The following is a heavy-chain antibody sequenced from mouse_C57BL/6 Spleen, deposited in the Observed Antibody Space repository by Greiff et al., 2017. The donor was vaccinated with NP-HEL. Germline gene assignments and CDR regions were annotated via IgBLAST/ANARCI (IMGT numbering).Heavy chain of an antibody. V-gene: IGHV6-3*01. Sequence: EVKVVESGGGLVQPGGSMKLSCVASGFTFSNYWMNWVRQSPEKGLEWVAQIRLKSDNYATHYAESVKGRFTISRDDSKSSVYLQMNNLRAEDTGIYYCTGDGYYLDYWGQGTTLTVSS. CDR2: IRLKSDNYAT. D-gene: IGHD2-3*01. J-gene: IGHJ2*01. CDR3: TGDGYYLDY. CDR1: GFTFSNYW.